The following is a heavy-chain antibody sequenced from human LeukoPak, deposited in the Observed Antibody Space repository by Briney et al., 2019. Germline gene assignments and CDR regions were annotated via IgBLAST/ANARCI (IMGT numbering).Heavy chain of an antibody. CDR1: GFSLSTSGVG. J-gene: IGHJ4*02. CDR3: AQTLWSSASCNS. V-gene: IGHV2-5*01. Sequence: SGPTLVKPTQTLTLTCSFSGFSLSTSGVGVGWIRQPPGKALEWLALIYWNDGKRYSPSLKSRLTITKDTSKNEVVLTMTNMDPVDTATYYCAQTLWSSASCNSWGQGTLVTVSS. D-gene: IGHD2-2*01. CDR2: IYWNDGK.